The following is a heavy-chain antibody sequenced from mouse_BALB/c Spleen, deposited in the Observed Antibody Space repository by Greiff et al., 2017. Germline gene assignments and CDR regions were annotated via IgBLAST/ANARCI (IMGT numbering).Heavy chain of an antibody. Sequence: EVQLQESGTVLARPGASVKMSCKASGYTFTSYWMHWVKQRPGQGLEWIGAIYPGNSDTSYNQKFKGKAKLTAVTSTSTAYMELSSLTNEDSAVYYCTIGNYEDWYFGVWGAGTPVPVSS. CDR3: TIGNYEDWYFGV. J-gene: IGHJ1*01. D-gene: IGHD2-1*01. CDR2: IYPGNSDT. V-gene: IGHV1-5*01. CDR1: GYTFTSYW.